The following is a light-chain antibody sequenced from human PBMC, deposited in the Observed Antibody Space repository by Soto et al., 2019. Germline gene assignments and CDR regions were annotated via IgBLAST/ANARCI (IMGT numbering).Light chain of an antibody. CDR2: EDH. J-gene: IGLJ2*01. CDR3: QSYDSSNYVV. Sequence: NFMLTQPHYVSESPGQTVTISCTCISGTIASNYVHWYQQRPGSAPTTVIYEDHQRPSGVPDRFSGSIDSSSNSASLTISGLRTEDEADYYCQSYDSSNYVVFGGGTKVTVL. V-gene: IGLV6-57*02. CDR1: SGTIASNY.